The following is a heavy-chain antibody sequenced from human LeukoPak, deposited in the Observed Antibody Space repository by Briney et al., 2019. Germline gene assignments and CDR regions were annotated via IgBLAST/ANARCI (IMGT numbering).Heavy chain of an antibody. V-gene: IGHV3-11*01. J-gene: IGHJ4*02. CDR2: ITSSGTTT. CDR3: ARDPDYGDPY. D-gene: IGHD4/OR15-4a*01. Sequence: GGSLRLSCSASGVSFSDSYMSWFRLSAEKGLEWIAYITSSGTTTEYADSVKGRFTISRVNAKNSLYLQMNSLRPEDTAVYYCARDPDYGDPYWGQGTLVTVSS. CDR1: GVSFSDSY.